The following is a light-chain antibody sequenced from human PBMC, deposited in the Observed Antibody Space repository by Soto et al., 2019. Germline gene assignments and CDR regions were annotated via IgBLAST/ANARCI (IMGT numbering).Light chain of an antibody. Sequence: QSVLTQPPSVSAAPGQKVTISCSGSSSNIGNNYVSWYQQLPGTAPKLLIYENNKRPSGIPDRFSGSKSGTSATLGITGLQTGDXADYYCGTWDSSLSAGVFGGGTKVTVL. J-gene: IGLJ3*02. V-gene: IGLV1-51*02. CDR2: ENN. CDR3: GTWDSSLSAGV. CDR1: SSNIGNNY.